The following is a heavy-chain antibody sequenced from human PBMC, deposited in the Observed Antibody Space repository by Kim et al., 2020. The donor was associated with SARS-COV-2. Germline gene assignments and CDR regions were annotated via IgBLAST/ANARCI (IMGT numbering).Heavy chain of an antibody. Sequence: SETLSLTCAVYGGSFSGYYWSWIRQPPGKGLEWIGEINHSGSTNYNPSLKSRVTISVDTSKNQFSLKLSSVTAADTAVYYCARGCDGSSGSCYYYMDVWGKGTTVTVSS. V-gene: IGHV4-34*01. J-gene: IGHJ6*03. CDR2: INHSGST. CDR1: GGSFSGYY. CDR3: ARGCDGSSGSCYYYMDV. D-gene: IGHD6-25*01.